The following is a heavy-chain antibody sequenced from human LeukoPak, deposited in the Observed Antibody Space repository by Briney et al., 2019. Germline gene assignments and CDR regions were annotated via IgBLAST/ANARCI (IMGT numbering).Heavy chain of an antibody. CDR2: IYPDDSNT. Sequence: GESLKISCQGSGYNFPIYWIGWVRQMPGQGLEWMGIIYPDDSNTIYGPSFQGQVTISADKTINTAYLEWSSLKASDTAIYYCARQGAAGKYYYYYMDVWGKGTTVTVSS. CDR1: GYNFPIYW. J-gene: IGHJ6*03. CDR3: ARQGAAGKYYYYYMDV. D-gene: IGHD6-13*01. V-gene: IGHV5-51*01.